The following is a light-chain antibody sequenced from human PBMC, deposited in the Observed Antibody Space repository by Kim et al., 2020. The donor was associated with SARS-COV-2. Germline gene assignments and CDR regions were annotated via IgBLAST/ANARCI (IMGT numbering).Light chain of an antibody. CDR3: QHYNRYSRT. CDR2: KAS. Sequence: DIQMTQSPSTQSASVGDRVTITCRASQSISTWLAWYQQKPGKAPKLLIYKASSLESGVPSTFSGSGSGTEFTLTISSLQPDDFATYYCQHYNRYSRTFGQGTKVDIK. CDR1: QSISTW. V-gene: IGKV1-5*03. J-gene: IGKJ1*01.